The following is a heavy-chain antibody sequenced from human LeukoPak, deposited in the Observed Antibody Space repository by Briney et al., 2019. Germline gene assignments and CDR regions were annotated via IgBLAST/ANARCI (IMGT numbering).Heavy chain of an antibody. CDR1: GFTFSNAW. CDR3: TTDSYYDFWSGYWRFDP. Sequence: GGSLRLSCAASGFTFSNAWMSWVRQAPGKGLEWVGRIKSKTDGGTTDYAAPVKDRFTISRDDSKNTLYLQMNSLKTEDTAVYYCTTDSYYDFWSGYWRFDPWGQGTLVTVSS. CDR2: IKSKTDGGTT. D-gene: IGHD3-3*01. J-gene: IGHJ5*02. V-gene: IGHV3-15*01.